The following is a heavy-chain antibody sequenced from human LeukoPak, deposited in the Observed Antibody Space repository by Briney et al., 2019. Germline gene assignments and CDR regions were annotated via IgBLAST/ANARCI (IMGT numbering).Heavy chain of an antibody. D-gene: IGHD1-14*01. CDR3: TRYNNDHFDY. Sequence: GGSLRLSCAGSGFTFGGYGMPWFRQTPGKGLEWVAVIAYDGSRAFYADSVKGRFTISRDNSKNTMPVQMDDLRAEDTAVYYCTRYNNDHFDYWGQGTLVTVSS. CDR1: GFTFGGYG. V-gene: IGHV3-33*01. J-gene: IGHJ4*02. CDR2: IAYDGSRA.